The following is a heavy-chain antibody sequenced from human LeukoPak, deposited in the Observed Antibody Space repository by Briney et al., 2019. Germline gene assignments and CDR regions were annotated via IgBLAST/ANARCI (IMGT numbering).Heavy chain of an antibody. Sequence: SETLSLTCTVSGGSISSYYWSWIRQPPGKGLEWIGHIYYSGSTNYYPSLKSRVTVSADTSKNQFSLKLSSVTAADTAVYYCARSAGYYFDYWGQGTLVTVSS. V-gene: IGHV4-59*01. CDR3: ARSAGYYFDY. J-gene: IGHJ4*02. CDR1: GGSISSYY. D-gene: IGHD1-14*01. CDR2: IYYSGST.